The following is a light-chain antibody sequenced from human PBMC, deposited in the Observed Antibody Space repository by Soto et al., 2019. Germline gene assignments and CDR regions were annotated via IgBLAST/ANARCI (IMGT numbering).Light chain of an antibody. CDR2: AAS. CDR3: QQCGSSPWT. CDR1: QSVSSYY. V-gene: IGKV3-20*01. Sequence: EIVWTQSPGTLSLSPGERATLSCRASQSVSSYYLAWYQQKPGQAPRLLIYAASSRATGIPDRFSGGGSGTDFTLTISRLEPEDFAVYYCQQCGSSPWTFGQGTKVDIK. J-gene: IGKJ1*01.